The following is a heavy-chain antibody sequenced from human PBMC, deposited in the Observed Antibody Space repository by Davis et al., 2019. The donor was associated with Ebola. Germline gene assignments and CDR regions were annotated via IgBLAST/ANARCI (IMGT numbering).Heavy chain of an antibody. CDR2: IDWDDDK. Sequence: SGPTLVKPTQTLTLTCTFSGFSLSTSGMRVSWIRQPPGKALEWLARIDWDDDKFYSTSLKTRLTISKDTSKNQVVLTMTNMDPVDTATYYCARHPNYDFWSGYSPSVIDYGMDVWGQGTTVTVSS. CDR3: ARHPNYDFWSGYSPSVIDYGMDV. CDR1: GFSLSTSGMR. V-gene: IGHV2-70*04. D-gene: IGHD3-3*01. J-gene: IGHJ6*02.